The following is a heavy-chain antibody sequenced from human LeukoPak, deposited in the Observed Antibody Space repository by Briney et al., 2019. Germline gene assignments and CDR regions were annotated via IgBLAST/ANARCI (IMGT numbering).Heavy chain of an antibody. J-gene: IGHJ5*02. CDR2: IYSSGRT. V-gene: IGHV4-4*09. D-gene: IGHD2/OR15-2a*01. CDR1: GGSISSYY. Sequence: SETLSLTCTVSGGSISSYYWTWIRQPPGKGLEWIGYIYSSGRTNYNPSLKSQVTMSVDTSKNQFFLKVISVTAADTAVYYCARLSAGFNSSYWFDPWGQGTLVTVSS. CDR3: ARLSAGFNSSYWFDP.